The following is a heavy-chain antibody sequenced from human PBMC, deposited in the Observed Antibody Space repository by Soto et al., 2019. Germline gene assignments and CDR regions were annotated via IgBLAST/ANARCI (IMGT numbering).Heavy chain of an antibody. D-gene: IGHD2-15*01. V-gene: IGHV3-9*01. CDR3: AKALGPCSGGSCYPAEDAFDI. CDR2: ISWNSGSI. Sequence: GGSLRLSCAASGFTFDDYAMHWVRQAPGKGLEWVSGISWNSGSIGYADSVKGRFTISRDNAKNSLYLQMNSLRAEDTALYYCAKALGPCSGGSCYPAEDAFDIWGQGTMVTVSS. J-gene: IGHJ3*02. CDR1: GFTFDDYA.